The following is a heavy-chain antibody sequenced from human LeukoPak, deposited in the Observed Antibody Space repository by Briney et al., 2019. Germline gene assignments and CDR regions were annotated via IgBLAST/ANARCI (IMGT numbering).Heavy chain of an antibody. V-gene: IGHV4-39*07. Sequence: SETLSLTCTVSGGSISSSSYYWGWIRQPPGEGLGWIGSIYYSGSTYYNPSLKSRVTISIDTSKNQFSLKLSSVTAADTAVYYCARDRSSGWYGGHDYWGQGTLVTVSS. J-gene: IGHJ4*02. CDR2: IYYSGST. CDR3: ARDRSSGWYGGHDY. CDR1: GGSISSSSYY. D-gene: IGHD6-19*01.